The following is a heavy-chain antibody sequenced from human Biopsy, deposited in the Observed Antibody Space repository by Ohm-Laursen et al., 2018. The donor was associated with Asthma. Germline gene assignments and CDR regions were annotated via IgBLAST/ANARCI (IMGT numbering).Heavy chain of an antibody. CDR2: ISFDGRYE. J-gene: IGHJ4*02. Sequence: LSLTCAASGFSFGSFGMHWVRQVPGKGPEWVALISFDGRYEYYADSVKGRFTISRDNPMKRLYLQMSSLTAEDTAVYYCASRGGDFWSGYYMDYWGQGTLVTVSS. V-gene: IGHV3-30*03. CDR1: GFSFGSFG. D-gene: IGHD3-3*01. CDR3: ASRGGDFWSGYYMDY.